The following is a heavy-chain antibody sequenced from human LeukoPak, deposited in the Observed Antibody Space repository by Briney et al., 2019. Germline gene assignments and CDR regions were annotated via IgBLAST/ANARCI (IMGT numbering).Heavy chain of an antibody. CDR1: GYTLTELS. CDR2: FDPEDGET. CDR3: ARYYTSWGLFDY. J-gene: IGHJ4*02. Sequence: VASVTVSCTVSGYTLTELSMHWVRQAPGKGLEWMGGFDPEDGETIYAQKFQGRVTMTEDTSTDTAYMELSSLRSEDTAVYYCARYYTSWGLFDYWGQGTLVTVSS. D-gene: IGHD3-3*01. V-gene: IGHV1-24*01.